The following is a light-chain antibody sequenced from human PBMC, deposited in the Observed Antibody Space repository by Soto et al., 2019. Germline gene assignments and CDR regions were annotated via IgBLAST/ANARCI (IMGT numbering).Light chain of an antibody. Sequence: DIQMTQFPSTLSASVGDRVTITCRASQSISTWLAWYQQKPGKAPQLLIYKASYLESGVPSRFSGSGSETEFTLSISSLQPDGLATYYCQHYHSFSLTFGGGTKVEIK. V-gene: IGKV1-5*03. J-gene: IGKJ4*01. CDR1: QSISTW. CDR3: QHYHSFSLT. CDR2: KAS.